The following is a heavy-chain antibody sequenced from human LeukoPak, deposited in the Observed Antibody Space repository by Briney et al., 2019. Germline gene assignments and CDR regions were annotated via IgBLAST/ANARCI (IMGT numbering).Heavy chain of an antibody. CDR1: GYTFTSYG. CDR2: ISAYNGNT. J-gene: IGHJ4*02. Sequence: ASVKVSCKASGYTFTSYGISWVRQAPGQGLEWTGWISAYNGNTNYAQKFQGRVTMTTDTSTSTAYLELRSLRSDDTAVFYCARLEITFGGVIVQGGNYWGQGTLVTVSS. CDR3: ARLEITFGGVIVQGGNY. D-gene: IGHD3-16*02. V-gene: IGHV1-18*01.